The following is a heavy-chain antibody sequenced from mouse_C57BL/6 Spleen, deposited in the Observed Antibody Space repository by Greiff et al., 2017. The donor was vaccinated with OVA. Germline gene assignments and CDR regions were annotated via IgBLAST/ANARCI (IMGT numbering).Heavy chain of an antibody. V-gene: IGHV5-12*01. CDR3: ARRGSDGYYVDWYFDV. CDR2: ISNGGGST. D-gene: IGHD2-3*01. J-gene: IGHJ1*03. Sequence: EVQRVESGGGLVQPGGSLKLSCAASGFTFSDYYMYWVRQTPEKRLEWVAYISNGGGSTYYPDTVKGRFTISRDNAKNTLYLQMSRLKSEDTAMYYCARRGSDGYYVDWYFDVWGTGTTVTVSS. CDR1: GFTFSDYY.